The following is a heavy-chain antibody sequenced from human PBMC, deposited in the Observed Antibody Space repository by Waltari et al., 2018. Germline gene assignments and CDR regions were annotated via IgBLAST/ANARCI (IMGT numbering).Heavy chain of an antibody. CDR2: ISSSGSTI. CDR1: GFTFSRYE. D-gene: IGHD6-13*01. V-gene: IGHV3-48*03. J-gene: IGHJ4*02. Sequence: EVQLVESGGGLVQPGGSLRLSCAASGFTFSRYEMNWVRQAPGKGLDWVSYISSSGSTIYYADSVKGRFTISRDNAKNSLYLQMNSLRAEDTAVYYCARETHIAAAGHFDYWGQGTLVTVSS. CDR3: ARETHIAAAGHFDY.